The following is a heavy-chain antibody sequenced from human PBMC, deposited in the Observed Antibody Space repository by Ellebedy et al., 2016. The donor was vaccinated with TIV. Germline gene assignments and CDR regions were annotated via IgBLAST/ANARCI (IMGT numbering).Heavy chain of an antibody. J-gene: IGHJ1*01. V-gene: IGHV1-18*04. D-gene: IGHD4-17*01. CDR3: ARGDYGDFSKYFQH. Sequence: AASVTVSCKASGYTFTDYGTNWVRQAPRQGPEWMGWISAYNVDANYVQKFQGRVTLTTDTSTSTVHMELRSLRSDDTAVYYCARGDYGDFSKYFQHWGQGTLVTVSS. CDR1: GYTFTDYG. CDR2: ISAYNVDA.